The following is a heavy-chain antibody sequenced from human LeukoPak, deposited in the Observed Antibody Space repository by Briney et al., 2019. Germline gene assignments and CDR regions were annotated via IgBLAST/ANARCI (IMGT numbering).Heavy chain of an antibody. Sequence: SETLSLTCAVYGGSFSGYYWSWIRQPPGKGLEWIGEINHSGSTNYNPSLKSRVTISVDTSKNQFSLKLSSVTAADTALYYCATLRGYSYGHDAFDIWGQGTMVTVSS. V-gene: IGHV4-34*01. CDR2: INHSGST. CDR1: GGSFSGYY. CDR3: ATLRGYSYGHDAFDI. J-gene: IGHJ3*02. D-gene: IGHD5-18*01.